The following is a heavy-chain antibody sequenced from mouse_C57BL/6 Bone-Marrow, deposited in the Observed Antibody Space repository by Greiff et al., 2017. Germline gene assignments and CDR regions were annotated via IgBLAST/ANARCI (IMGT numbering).Heavy chain of an antibody. V-gene: IGHV1-82*01. CDR2: IYPGDGDT. CDR1: GYAFSSSW. D-gene: IGHD1-1*01. J-gene: IGHJ2*01. Sequence: QVQLQQSGPELVKPGASVKISCKASGYAFSSSWMNWVKQRPGKGLEWIGRIYPGDGDTNYNGKFKGKATLTADKSSSTAYMQLSSLTSEDSAVYFCARAPPITTVVARDYWGQGTTLTVSS. CDR3: ARAPPITTVVARDY.